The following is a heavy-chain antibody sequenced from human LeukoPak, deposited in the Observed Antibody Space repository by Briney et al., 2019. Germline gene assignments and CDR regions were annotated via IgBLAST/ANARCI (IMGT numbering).Heavy chain of an antibody. Sequence: GGSLRLSCAASGFTFGSYGMSWVCQAPGKGLEWVSIITPNADRTSYADSVEGRFTISRDNPRNTLYMQMNSLRDEGTALYYCAIMHGYYDGSGYWVQWGQGTLVTVSS. J-gene: IGHJ1*01. V-gene: IGHV3-23*01. CDR1: GFTFGSYG. CDR3: AIMHGYYDGSGYWVQ. CDR2: ITPNADRT. D-gene: IGHD3-22*01.